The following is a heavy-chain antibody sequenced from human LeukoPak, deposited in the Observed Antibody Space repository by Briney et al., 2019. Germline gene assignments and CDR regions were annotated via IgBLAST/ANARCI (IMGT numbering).Heavy chain of an antibody. D-gene: IGHD3-22*01. CDR3: ARPFRDSSGLTGFDP. CDR2: IDPNNGNT. V-gene: IGHV1-8*01. J-gene: IGHJ5*02. CDR1: GYTFTYYY. Sequence: ASVKVSCKASGYTFTYYYINWLRQAPGQGLEWMGWIDPNNGNTYYTQKFQGRVTMTTNTSISTAYMELRSLKSEDTAVYYCARPFRDSSGLTGFDPWGQGTLVTVSS.